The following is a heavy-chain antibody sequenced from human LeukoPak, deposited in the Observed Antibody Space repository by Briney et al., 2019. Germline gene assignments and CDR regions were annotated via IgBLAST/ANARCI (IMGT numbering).Heavy chain of an antibody. V-gene: IGHV1-2*06. CDR1: GYTFTGYY. CDR3: ARWRFGGSDYYFDY. Sequence: ASVKVSCKASGYTFTGYYTHWVRQAPGQGLEWMGRFNPNSGGTNYAQKFQGRVTMTRDTSISTAYMELSRLRSDDTAVYYCARWRFGGSDYYFDYWGQGTLVTVSS. CDR2: FNPNSGGT. J-gene: IGHJ4*02. D-gene: IGHD3-10*01.